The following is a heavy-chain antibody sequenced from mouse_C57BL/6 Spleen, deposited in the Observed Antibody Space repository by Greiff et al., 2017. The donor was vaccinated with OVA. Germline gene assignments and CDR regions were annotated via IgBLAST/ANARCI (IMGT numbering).Heavy chain of an antibody. CDR2: IDPETGCT. V-gene: IGHV1-15*01. J-gene: IGHJ2*01. Sequence: VQLQESGAELVRPGASVTLSCKASGYTFTDYEMHWVKQTPVHGLEWIGAIDPETGCTAYNQKFKGKAILTADKSSSTAYMELRSLTSEDSAVYYCTRGDRDCWGQGTTLTVSS. CDR3: TRGDRDC. D-gene: IGHD3-3*01. CDR1: GYTFTDYE.